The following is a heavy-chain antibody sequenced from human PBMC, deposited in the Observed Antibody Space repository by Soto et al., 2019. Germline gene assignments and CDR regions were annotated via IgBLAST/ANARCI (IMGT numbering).Heavy chain of an antibody. CDR2: IYYTGST. J-gene: IGHJ4*02. CDR3: ARRLWFGELIDY. D-gene: IGHD3-10*01. CDR1: GGSISPYY. V-gene: IGHV4-39*01. Sequence: SETLSLTCTVSGGSISPYYWGWIPQPPGKGLEWIGSIYYTGSTYYNPSLKSRVTISVDTSKNQFSLKLSSVTAADTAVYYCARRLWFGELIDYWGQGTLVTVSS.